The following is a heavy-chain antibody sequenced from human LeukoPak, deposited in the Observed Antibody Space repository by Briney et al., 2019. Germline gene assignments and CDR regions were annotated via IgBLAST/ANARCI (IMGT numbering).Heavy chain of an antibody. CDR1: GFTFSSYS. Sequence: PGGSLRLSCAASGFTFSSYSMNWVRQAPGKGLEWVSYISSSSSTIYYADSVKGRFTISRDNAKNSLYLQMNSLRAEDTAVYYCATAAAGTWLDPWGQGTLVTVSS. V-gene: IGHV3-48*01. CDR3: ATAAAGTWLDP. D-gene: IGHD6-13*01. CDR2: ISSSSSTI. J-gene: IGHJ5*02.